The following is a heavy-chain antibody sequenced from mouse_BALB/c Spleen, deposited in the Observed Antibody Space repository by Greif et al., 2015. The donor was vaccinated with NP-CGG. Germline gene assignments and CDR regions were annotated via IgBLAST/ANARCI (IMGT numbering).Heavy chain of an antibody. J-gene: IGHJ4*01. D-gene: IGHD2-4*01. CDR1: GFTFSSFG. Sequence: DVQLVESGGGLVQPGGSRKLSCAASGFTFSSFGMHWVRQAPEKGLEWVAYISSGSSTIYYADTVKGRFTISRDNPKNTLFLQMTSLRSEDTAMYYCARFDYDPYYAMDYWGQGTSVTVSS. V-gene: IGHV5-17*02. CDR3: ARFDYDPYYAMDY. CDR2: ISSGSSTI.